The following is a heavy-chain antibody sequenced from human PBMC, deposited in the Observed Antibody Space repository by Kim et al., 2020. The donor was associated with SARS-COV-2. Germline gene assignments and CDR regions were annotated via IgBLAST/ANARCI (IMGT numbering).Heavy chain of an antibody. J-gene: IGHJ6*02. D-gene: IGHD1-26*01. CDR1: GFTFSSYA. CDR2: ISGSGGST. V-gene: IGHV3-23*01. Sequence: GGSLRLSCAASGFTFSSYAMSWVRQAPGKGLERVSAISGSGGSTYYADSVKGRFTISRDNSKNTLYLQMNSLRAEDTAVYYCAKGGWPPYGMDVWGQGTTVTVSS. CDR3: AKGGWPPYGMDV.